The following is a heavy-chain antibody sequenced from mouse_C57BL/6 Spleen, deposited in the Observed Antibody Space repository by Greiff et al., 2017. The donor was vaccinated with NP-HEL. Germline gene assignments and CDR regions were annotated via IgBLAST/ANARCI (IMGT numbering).Heavy chain of an antibody. J-gene: IGHJ3*01. CDR1: GYTFTDYN. Sequence: EVQLQQSGPELVKPGASVKIPCKASGYTFTDYNMDWVKQSHGKSLEWIGDINPNNGGTIYNQKFKGKATLTVDKSSSTAYMELRSLTSEDTAVYYCATYGNYESWFAYWGQGTLVTVSA. D-gene: IGHD2-1*01. CDR2: INPNNGGT. V-gene: IGHV1-18*01. CDR3: ATYGNYESWFAY.